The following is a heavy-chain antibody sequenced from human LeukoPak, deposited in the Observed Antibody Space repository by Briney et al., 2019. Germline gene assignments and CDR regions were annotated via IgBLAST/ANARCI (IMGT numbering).Heavy chain of an antibody. CDR2: ISSSGGST. J-gene: IGHJ4*02. CDR3: AKGNCRGTSCYSDY. D-gene: IGHD2-2*02. Sequence: GGSLRLSCAASGFTFSSYAMRWVRQAPGKGLEWVSGISSSGGSTYYADSVKGRFTIARDNSKNTLYSQMNSLRAEDTAVYYCAKGNCRGTSCYSDYWGQGTLVTVSS. CDR1: GFTFSSYA. V-gene: IGHV3-23*01.